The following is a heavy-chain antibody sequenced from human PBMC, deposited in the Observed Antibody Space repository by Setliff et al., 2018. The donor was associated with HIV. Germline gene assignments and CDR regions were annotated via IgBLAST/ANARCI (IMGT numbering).Heavy chain of an antibody. CDR1: GGYITTYY. D-gene: IGHD6-13*01. CDR3: ARGARLLAGYSDRWDYYYMAV. Sequence: KTSETLSLTCTVSGGYITTYYWSWIRQPPGKGLEWIGYIYYSGSTHYNPSLKSRFTISVDTSKNQFSLKVNSVTAADTAVYYCARGARLLAGYSDRWDYYYMAVWGKGTTVTVSS. J-gene: IGHJ6*03. V-gene: IGHV4-59*12. CDR2: IYYSGST.